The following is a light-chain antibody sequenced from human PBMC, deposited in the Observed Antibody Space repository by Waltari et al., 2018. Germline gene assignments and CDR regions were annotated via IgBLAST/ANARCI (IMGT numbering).Light chain of an antibody. CDR2: AAS. CDR3: QQSYSTPRA. Sequence: DIQMTQSPSSLSASVGARVTITCRASQSISSYLNWYQQKPGKAPKPLIYAASSLQSGVPSRFSGSGSGTDFTLTISSLQPEDFATYYCQQSYSTPRAFGGGTKVEIK. J-gene: IGKJ4*01. V-gene: IGKV1-39*01. CDR1: QSISSY.